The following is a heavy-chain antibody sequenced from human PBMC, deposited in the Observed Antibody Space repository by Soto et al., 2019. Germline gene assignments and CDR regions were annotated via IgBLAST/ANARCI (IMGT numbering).Heavy chain of an antibody. V-gene: IGHV1-69*01. J-gene: IGHJ4*02. D-gene: IGHD5-18*01. CDR1: AGTFNRYA. Sequence: QAQLVQSGAEVKNPGSSVKVSCMSSAGTFNRYAINWVRQAPGHGLEWLGGLVPLFGTPNYAKKLQDRVTIAADESTNTTSMELRGLTADDTAVYYCARQKRDTTMVHFDDWGQGTLVTVSS. CDR2: LVPLFGTP. CDR3: ARQKRDTTMVHFDD.